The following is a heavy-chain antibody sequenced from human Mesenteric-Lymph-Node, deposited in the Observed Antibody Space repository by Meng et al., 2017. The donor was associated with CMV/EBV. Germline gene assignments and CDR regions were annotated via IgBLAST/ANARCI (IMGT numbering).Heavy chain of an antibody. CDR3: ARDQVVTPALYHYYHGMDV. CDR2: IYSSGIT. D-gene: IGHD4-23*01. Sequence: SETLSLTCTVSGDSISSGGYYWAWIRQHPGRGLEWIGYIYSSGITYYNPSLQSRVSISTDTSKNQISLKLSSVTAADTAVYYCARDQVVTPALYHYYHGMDVWGQGTTVTVSS. V-gene: IGHV4-31*03. CDR1: GDSISSGGYY. J-gene: IGHJ6*02.